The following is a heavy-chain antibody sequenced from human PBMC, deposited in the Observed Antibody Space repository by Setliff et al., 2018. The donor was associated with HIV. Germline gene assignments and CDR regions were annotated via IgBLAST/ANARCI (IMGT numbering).Heavy chain of an antibody. V-gene: IGHV3-53*01. CDR2: IYSGGST. CDR1: GFTVSSNY. CDR3: AKTLPTFSTYNWYFDL. D-gene: IGHD3-16*01. J-gene: IGHJ2*01. Sequence: PGGSLRLSCAASGFTVSSNYMSWVRQAPGKGLEWVSVIYSGGSTYYADSVKGRFTISRHNSKNTLYLQMNSLRAEDTAVYYCAKTLPTFSTYNWYFDLWGRGTLVTVS.